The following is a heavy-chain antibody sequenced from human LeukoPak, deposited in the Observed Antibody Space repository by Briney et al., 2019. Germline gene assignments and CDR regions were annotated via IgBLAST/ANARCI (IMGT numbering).Heavy chain of an antibody. J-gene: IGHJ4*02. V-gene: IGHV1-8*01. D-gene: IGHD7-27*01. CDR1: GYTFTSYD. CDR3: ARGPPNWGYDX. CDR2: MSPNSGDT. Sequence: ASVKVSCKASGYTFTSYDFNWVRQATGQRPEWMGWMSPNSGDTGYAQKFQDRVTVTRNTSISTAYMELSSLRSDDTAVYYCARGPPNWGYDXWXPGTLVTVSS.